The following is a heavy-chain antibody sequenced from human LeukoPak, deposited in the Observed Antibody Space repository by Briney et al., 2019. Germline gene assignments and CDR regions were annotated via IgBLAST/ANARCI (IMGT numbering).Heavy chain of an antibody. V-gene: IGHV4-30-4*01. J-gene: IGHJ6*02. CDR2: IYYSGST. CDR1: GGSISSGDYY. D-gene: IGHD3-10*01. CDR3: ARERVSMVRGVYYGMDV. Sequence: SQTLSLTCTVSGGSISSGDYYWSWICQPPGKGLEWIGYIYYSGSTYYNPSLKSRVTISVDTSKNQFSLKLSSVTAADTAVYYCARERVSMVRGVYYGMDVWGQGTTVTVS.